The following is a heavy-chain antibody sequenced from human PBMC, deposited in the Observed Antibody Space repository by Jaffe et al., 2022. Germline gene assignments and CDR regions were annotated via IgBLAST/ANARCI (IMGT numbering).Heavy chain of an antibody. V-gene: IGHV3-30*18. CDR1: GFTFSSYG. CDR2: ISYDGSNK. Sequence: QVQLVESGGGVVQPGRSLRLSCAASGFTFSSYGMHWVRQAPGKGLEWVAVISYDGSNKYYADSVKGRFTISRDNSKNTLYLQMNSLRAEDTAVYYCAKGGLQSYMDVWGKGTTVTVSS. J-gene: IGHJ6*03. D-gene: IGHD4-4*01. CDR3: AKGGLQSYMDV.